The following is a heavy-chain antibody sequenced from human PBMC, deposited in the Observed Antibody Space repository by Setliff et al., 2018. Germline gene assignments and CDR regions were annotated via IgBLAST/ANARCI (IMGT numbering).Heavy chain of an antibody. Sequence: ASVKVSCKASGYTFTGYYMHWVRQAPGQGLEWMGWINPNSGGTNYAQKFQGWVTMTRDTSISTAYMELSRLRSDDTAVYYCARGWRSSSWYAYYYYGMDVWGQGTTVTVSS. CDR3: ARGWRSSSWYAYYYYGMDV. J-gene: IGHJ6*02. V-gene: IGHV1-2*04. CDR2: INPNSGGT. CDR1: GYTFTGYY. D-gene: IGHD6-13*01.